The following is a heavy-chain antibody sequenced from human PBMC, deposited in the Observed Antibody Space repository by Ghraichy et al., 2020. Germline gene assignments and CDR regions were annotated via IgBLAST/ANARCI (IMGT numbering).Heavy chain of an antibody. CDR1: GYTFTGYF. V-gene: IGHV1-2*02. CDR2: INPNSGDT. D-gene: IGHD1-26*01. Sequence: ASVKVSCKASGYTFTGYFMHWVRQAPGQGLEWMGWINPNSGDTNYAQKLQGRVTMTRDTSISTAYMELGRLRSDDTAVYYCVRWERGFSRFYFDYWGQGTLVTVSS. CDR3: VRWERGFSRFYFDY. J-gene: IGHJ4*02.